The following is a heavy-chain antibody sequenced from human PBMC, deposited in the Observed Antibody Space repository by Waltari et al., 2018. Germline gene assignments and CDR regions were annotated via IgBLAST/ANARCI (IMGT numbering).Heavy chain of an antibody. Sequence: QVQLVQSGADVKKPGASVKVSCKASGYTFSGHYIHWVRQAPGQGPEWMGWINPKSGGTKYAQNFQGRVTMTRDSSISTAYMELTSLMYDDTAVYYCLREGGRGYGTYYADCWGLGTVVTVSS. J-gene: IGHJ4*02. CDR1: GYTFSGHY. V-gene: IGHV1-2*02. CDR3: LREGGRGYGTYYADC. D-gene: IGHD3-10*01. CDR2: INPKSGGT.